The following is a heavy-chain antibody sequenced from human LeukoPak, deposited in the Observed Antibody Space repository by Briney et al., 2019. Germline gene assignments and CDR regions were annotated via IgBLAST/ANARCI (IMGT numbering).Heavy chain of an antibody. CDR1: GYTFTSYG. CDR2: INPNSGGT. CDR3: ARGEGYSGSYRADY. D-gene: IGHD1-26*01. J-gene: IGHJ4*02. Sequence: ASVKVSCKASGYTFTSYGIIWVRQAPGQGLEWMGWINPNSGGTNYAQKFQGRVTMTRDTSISTAYMELNRLRSDDTALYYCARGEGYSGSYRADYWGQGTLVTVSS. V-gene: IGHV1-2*02.